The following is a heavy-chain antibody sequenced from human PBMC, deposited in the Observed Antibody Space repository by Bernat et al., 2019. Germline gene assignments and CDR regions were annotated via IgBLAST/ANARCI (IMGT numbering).Heavy chain of an antibody. CDR3: ARQDDFWSGFVV. D-gene: IGHD3-3*01. CDR1: GFTFSSNY. Sequence: VQLVESGGGLVKPGGSLRLSCAASGFTFSSNYMSWVRQAPGKGLEWVSIIYSDGSTYYADSVKGRFTSSRDNSKNTLFLQVTSLRAEDMAVYYCARQDDFWSGFVVWGQGTLVTVSS. V-gene: IGHV3-66*04. CDR2: IYSDGST. J-gene: IGHJ5*02.